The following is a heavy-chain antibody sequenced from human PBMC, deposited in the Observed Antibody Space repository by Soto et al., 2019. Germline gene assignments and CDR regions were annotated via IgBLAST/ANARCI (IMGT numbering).Heavy chain of an antibody. V-gene: IGHV4-61*01. CDR2: IYYSGST. J-gene: IGHJ6*02. Sequence: QVQLQESGPGLVKPSETLSLTCTVSGGSVSSGSYYWSWIRQPPGKGLEWIGYIYYSGSTNYNPSLKSRVPISVDTTKKQFSLQLSSVTAADTAVYYCASVTRTCISTSCYRYYYGMDVWGQGTTVTVSS. CDR3: ASVTRTCISTSCYRYYYGMDV. D-gene: IGHD2-2*02. CDR1: GGSVSSGSYY.